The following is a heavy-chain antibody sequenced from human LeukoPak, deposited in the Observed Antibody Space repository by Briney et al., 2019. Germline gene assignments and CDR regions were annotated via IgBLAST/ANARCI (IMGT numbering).Heavy chain of an antibody. V-gene: IGHV1-18*01. J-gene: IGHJ3*02. CDR2: ISAYNGNT. D-gene: IGHD2-2*01. CDR1: GYTFTSYG. Sequence: ASVKVSCKASGYTFTSYGISWVRQAPGQGGEWMGWISAYNGNTNYAQKLQGRVTMTTDTSTSTAYMELRSLRSDDTAVYYCARDLAVVVPAASSRTPDDAFDIWGQGTMVTVSS. CDR3: ARDLAVVVPAASSRTPDDAFDI.